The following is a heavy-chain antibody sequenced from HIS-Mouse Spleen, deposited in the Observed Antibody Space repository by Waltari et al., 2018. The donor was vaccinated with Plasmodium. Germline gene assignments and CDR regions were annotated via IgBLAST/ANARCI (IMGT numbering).Heavy chain of an antibody. CDR3: ASSWYWYFDL. J-gene: IGHJ2*01. CDR1: GFTFSSYW. CDR2: IKQDGSEK. Sequence: EVKLVESGGGLVQPGGSRRLSCAAYGFTFSSYWMSWVRPAPGKGLEWVANIKQDGSEKYYVDSVKGRFTISSDNAKNSLYLQMNSLRAEDTAVYYCASSWYWYFDLWGRGTLVTVSS. D-gene: IGHD6-13*01. V-gene: IGHV3-7*01.